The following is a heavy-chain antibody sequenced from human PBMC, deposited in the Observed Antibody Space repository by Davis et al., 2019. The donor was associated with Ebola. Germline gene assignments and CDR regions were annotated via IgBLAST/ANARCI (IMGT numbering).Heavy chain of an antibody. D-gene: IGHD4-17*01. Sequence: GESLKISCAASGFTFSSYAMSWVRQAPGKGLEWVSAISGSGGSTYYADSVKGRFTISRDNSKNTLYLQMNSLRAEDTAVYYCAKDRRDYGDSKYYFDYWGQGTLVTVSS. V-gene: IGHV3-23*01. CDR1: GFTFSSYA. J-gene: IGHJ4*02. CDR3: AKDRRDYGDSKYYFDY. CDR2: ISGSGGST.